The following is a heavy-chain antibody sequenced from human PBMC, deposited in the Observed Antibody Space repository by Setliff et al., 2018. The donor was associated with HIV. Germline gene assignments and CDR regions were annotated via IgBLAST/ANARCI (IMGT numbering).Heavy chain of an antibody. CDR3: ATDPGYSSTWYSESFQH. Sequence: ASVKVSCKVSGYTFTSYAMHWVRQAPGQRLEWMGWINAGNGNTKYSQEFQGRVTITRDTSTDTAYMELSSLRSDDTAMYYCATDPGYSSTWYSESFQHWGQGTVVTVSS. J-gene: IGHJ1*01. CDR1: GYTFTSYA. CDR2: INAGNGNT. V-gene: IGHV1-3*01. D-gene: IGHD6-13*01.